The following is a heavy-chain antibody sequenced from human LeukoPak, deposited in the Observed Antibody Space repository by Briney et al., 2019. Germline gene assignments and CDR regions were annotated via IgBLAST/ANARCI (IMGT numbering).Heavy chain of an antibody. V-gene: IGHV3-64*01. D-gene: IGHD2-2*01. CDR3: ARGPFYCSSTSCYTFDY. CDR2: ISSTGGST. Sequence: GGSLRLSCAVSGFTFSDYAMHWFRQAPGKGLEYVSAISSTGGSTYYANSVKGRFTISRDNSKNTLYLQMGSLRAEDMAVYYCARGPFYCSSTSCYTFDYWGQGTLVTVSS. J-gene: IGHJ4*02. CDR1: GFTFSDYA.